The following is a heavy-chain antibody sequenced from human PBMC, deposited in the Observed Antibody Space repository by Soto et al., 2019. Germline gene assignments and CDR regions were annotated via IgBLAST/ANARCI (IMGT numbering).Heavy chain of an antibody. CDR3: AKSGGGEYYFDY. CDR2: ISGGGVST. V-gene: IGHV3-23*01. J-gene: IGHJ4*02. CDR1: GFAFSSYA. Sequence: GGSLRLSCPASGFAFSSYAMSWVRQAPGKGLEWVSGISGGGVSTYYADPVKGRITISRDNSKNTLYLQMNSLRAEDTAVYYCAKSGGGEYYFDYWGQGTQVTVSS. D-gene: IGHD3-16*01.